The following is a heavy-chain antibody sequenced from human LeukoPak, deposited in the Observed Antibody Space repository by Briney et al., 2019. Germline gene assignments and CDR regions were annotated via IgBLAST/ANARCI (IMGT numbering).Heavy chain of an antibody. V-gene: IGHV3-23*01. Sequence: GGSLRLSCAASGFTFKNYGMTWVRRAPGKGLEWVSTISNTGTNTHYADSVRGRFTISRDNSKNTLYLQMNSLRAEDTAVYYCARSPTKWELLFFDYWGQGTLVTVSS. CDR1: GFTFKNYG. CDR2: ISNTGTNT. J-gene: IGHJ4*02. CDR3: ARSPTKWELLFFDY. D-gene: IGHD1-26*01.